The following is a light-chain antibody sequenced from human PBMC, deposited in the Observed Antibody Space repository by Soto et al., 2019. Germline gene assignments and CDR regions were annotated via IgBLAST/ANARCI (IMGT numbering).Light chain of an antibody. J-gene: IGKJ1*01. CDR3: QQYNSYSLT. CDR2: KAS. CDR1: QSISSW. Sequence: DIQMTKSPSTLSASVGDRVTITCRASQSISSWLAWYQQKTGKAPKLLIYKASSLESGVPSRFSGSGSGTEFTLTISSLQPDDFATYYFQQYNSYSLTVGQGTKVEIK. V-gene: IGKV1-5*03.